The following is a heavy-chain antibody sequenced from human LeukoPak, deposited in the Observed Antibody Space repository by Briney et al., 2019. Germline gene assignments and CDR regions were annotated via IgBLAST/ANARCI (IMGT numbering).Heavy chain of an antibody. CDR1: GFTFSNSA. CDR2: TSGSGGST. D-gene: IGHD3-16*01. CDR3: AKGWGILITFGGVIFDY. J-gene: IGHJ4*02. V-gene: IGHV3-23*01. Sequence: GGSLRLSCAASGFTFSNSAMSWVRQAPGKGLEWVSATSGSGGSTYYADSVKGRFTISRDNSKNALYLQMNSLRAEDTAVYYCAKGWGILITFGGVIFDYSGPGTLVTASS.